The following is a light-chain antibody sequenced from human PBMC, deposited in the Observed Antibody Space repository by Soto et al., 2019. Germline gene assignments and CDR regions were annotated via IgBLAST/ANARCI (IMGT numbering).Light chain of an antibody. Sequence: DIKMTQSPSSLSASVGDRVTTTCQASQNINNYLNWYQQKPGRAPKLLIYDASNLEAGVPSRCRGGGSGTDFTFTISRLQPEYIATYYCQQYENLPTFGQGTRLEI. CDR2: DAS. CDR3: QQYENLPT. J-gene: IGKJ5*01. V-gene: IGKV1-33*01. CDR1: QNINNY.